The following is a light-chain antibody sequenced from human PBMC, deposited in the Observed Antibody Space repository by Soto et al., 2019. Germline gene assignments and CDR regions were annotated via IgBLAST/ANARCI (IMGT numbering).Light chain of an antibody. Sequence: EIVMTQPPATLSLSPGERATLSCRASQTIDNTLAWYQQKPGQAPRLLIYDASTRATGIPARFSGSGSGTDFTLTISGLQSEDFAVYYCQQYNNWPQTFGQGTKVDIK. J-gene: IGKJ1*01. CDR1: QTIDNT. CDR2: DAS. CDR3: QQYNNWPQT. V-gene: IGKV3-15*01.